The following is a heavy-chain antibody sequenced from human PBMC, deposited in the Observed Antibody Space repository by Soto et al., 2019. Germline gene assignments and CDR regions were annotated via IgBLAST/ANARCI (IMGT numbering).Heavy chain of an antibody. J-gene: IGHJ5*02. V-gene: IGHV4-39*01. D-gene: IGHD1-26*01. CDR1: GGSFSNSFYY. CDR3: ARHDVSYHGPGWFDP. CDR2: ISSSGGT. Sequence: QLLLQESGPGLVKPSETLSLTCTVSGGSFSNSFYYWGWIRQPPGKGLEWIGSISSSGGTYDNPSLESRVTISVDMSKNPFSLKLSYVTAADTAVYYCARHDVSYHGPGWFDPWGQGTLVTVSS.